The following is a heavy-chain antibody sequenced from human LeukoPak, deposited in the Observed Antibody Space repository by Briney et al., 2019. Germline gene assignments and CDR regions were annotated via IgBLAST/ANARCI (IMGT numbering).Heavy chain of an antibody. V-gene: IGHV4-34*01. CDR1: GGSFSGYY. D-gene: IGHD1-14*01. Sequence: SETLSLTCAVYGGSFSGYYWSWIRQPPGKGLEWIGEINHSGSTNYNPSLKSRVTISVDTSKNQFSLKLSSVTAADTAVYYCARKGNWANRREFDYWGQGTLVTVSS. CDR2: INHSGST. CDR3: ARKGNWANRREFDY. J-gene: IGHJ4*02.